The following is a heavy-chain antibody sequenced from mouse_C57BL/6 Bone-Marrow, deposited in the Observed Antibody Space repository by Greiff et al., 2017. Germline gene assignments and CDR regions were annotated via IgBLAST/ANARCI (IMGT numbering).Heavy chain of an antibody. CDR1: GFTFSSYG. CDR3: ARHEDGSSYNWYFEV. D-gene: IGHD1-1*01. Sequence: DVMLVESGGDLVKPGGSLKLSCAASGFTFSSYGMSWVRQTPDKRLEWVATISSGGSYTYYPDNVKGRFTITRDNATNTLYLQRRSLKSEDTAMYYCARHEDGSSYNWYFEVWGTGTTVTVSS. J-gene: IGHJ1*03. CDR2: ISSGGSYT. V-gene: IGHV5-6*02.